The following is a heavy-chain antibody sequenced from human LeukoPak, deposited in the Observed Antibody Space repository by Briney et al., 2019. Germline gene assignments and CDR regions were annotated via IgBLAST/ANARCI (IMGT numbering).Heavy chain of an antibody. CDR1: GYTFTGYY. J-gene: IGHJ4*02. D-gene: IGHD1-26*01. CDR3: ARDRGSGIVGANEGYFDY. CDR2: INPNSGGT. V-gene: IGHV1-2*02. Sequence: ASVKVSCTASGYTFTGYYMHWVRQAPGQGLEWMGWINPNSGGTNYAQKFQGRVTMTRDTSISTAYMELSRLRSDDTAVYYCARDRGSGIVGANEGYFDYWGQGTLVTVSS.